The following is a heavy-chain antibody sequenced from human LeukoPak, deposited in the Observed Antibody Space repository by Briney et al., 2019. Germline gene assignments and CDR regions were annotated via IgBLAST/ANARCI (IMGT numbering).Heavy chain of an antibody. V-gene: IGHV4-34*01. CDR3: ASRSLGIAAARCFDN. D-gene: IGHD6-6*01. CDR1: GESSSAFF. J-gene: IGHJ4*01. Sequence: SETLSLTCAVYGESSSAFFWSWIRQSPGTGLEWIGEIDHRGSATYNPSLQSRLTISVDTSKNQFSLRLNSVTAADTGVYYCASRSLGIAAARCFDNWGHGTPVTVS. CDR2: IDHRGSA.